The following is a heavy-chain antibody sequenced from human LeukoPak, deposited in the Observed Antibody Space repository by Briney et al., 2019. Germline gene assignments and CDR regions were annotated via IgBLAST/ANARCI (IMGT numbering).Heavy chain of an antibody. Sequence: GASVKVSCKASGYTFTGYYMHWVRQAPGQGLEWMGWINPNSGGTNYAQKFQGRVTMTRDTSISTAYMELSRLRSDDTAVYYCARDQDCSSTSCYSLQAFDIWGQGTMVTVSS. D-gene: IGHD2-2*02. J-gene: IGHJ3*02. CDR2: INPNSGGT. CDR3: ARDQDCSSTSCYSLQAFDI. CDR1: GYTFTGYY. V-gene: IGHV1-2*02.